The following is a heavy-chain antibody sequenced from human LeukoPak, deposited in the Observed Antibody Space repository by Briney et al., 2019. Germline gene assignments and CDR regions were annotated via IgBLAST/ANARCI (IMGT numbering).Heavy chain of an antibody. CDR3: AKDAQRGLDYSNSLDK. Sequence: PGGSLRFSCATSGFTFSHYGMHWVRQAPGKGLEWVAVIWSDGTNRYYGDPVKGRFTISRDNFQRTVYLQMDSLRAEDTAVYYCAKDAQRGLDYSNSLDKWGQGTLVTVSS. J-gene: IGHJ4*02. D-gene: IGHD4-11*01. V-gene: IGHV3-33*06. CDR1: GFTFSHYG. CDR2: IWSDGTNR.